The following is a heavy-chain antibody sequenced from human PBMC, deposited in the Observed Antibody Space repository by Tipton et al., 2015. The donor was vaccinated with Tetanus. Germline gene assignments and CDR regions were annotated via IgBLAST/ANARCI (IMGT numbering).Heavy chain of an antibody. CDR2: ISGTGTTV. CDR1: GLTFSSYN. V-gene: IGHV3-48*02. D-gene: IGHD4-17*01. J-gene: IGHJ4*02. CDR3: ARANLNDFGDYSGLAH. Sequence: SLRLSCAASGLTFSSYNMNWVRQAPGKGLEWVSHISGTGTTVDYADSVKGRFTISRDNAKNSLCLQMNSLRDEDTAVYFCARANLNDFGDYSGLAHWGPGAQVTVSS.